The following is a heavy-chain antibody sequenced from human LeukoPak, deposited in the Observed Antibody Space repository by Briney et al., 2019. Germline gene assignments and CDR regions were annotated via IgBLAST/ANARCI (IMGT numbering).Heavy chain of an antibody. CDR3: AKESGALGAPLYDY. CDR1: GFTFSSYA. CDR2: ISGSGGST. J-gene: IGHJ4*02. V-gene: IGHV3-23*01. D-gene: IGHD4/OR15-4a*01. Sequence: PGESLRLSCAASGFTFSSYAMSWVRQAPGKGLEWVSAISGSGGSTYYADSVKGRFTISRDNSKNMLYLQMNSLRAEDTAVYYCAKESGALGAPLYDYWGRGILVTASS.